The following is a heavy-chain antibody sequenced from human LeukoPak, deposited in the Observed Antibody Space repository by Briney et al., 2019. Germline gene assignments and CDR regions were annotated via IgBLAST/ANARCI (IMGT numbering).Heavy chain of an antibody. Sequence: PGESLKISCEGSGYSFTSYWIGWVRQMPGKGLEWMGIIYPGDSDTRYSPSFQGQVTISADKSISTAYLQWSSLKASDTAMYYCAINPAAGTDAFDIWGQGTMVTVSS. CDR2: IYPGDSDT. CDR1: GYSFTSYW. CDR3: AINPAAGTDAFDI. J-gene: IGHJ3*02. V-gene: IGHV5-51*01. D-gene: IGHD6-19*01.